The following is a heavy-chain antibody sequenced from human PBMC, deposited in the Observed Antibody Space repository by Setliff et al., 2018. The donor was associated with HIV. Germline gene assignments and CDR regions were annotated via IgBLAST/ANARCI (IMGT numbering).Heavy chain of an antibody. Sequence: SETLSLTCAVYGGSLSGYYWSWVRQSPGRGLEWIGEINQSGNTNFNPSLKSRLIISVDTSKSQFSLKLTSVTAADTALYYCAREGGQGYSGSGSFYHWNFDLWGRGTLVTAPQ. D-gene: IGHD3-10*01. CDR2: INQSGNT. CDR1: GGSLSGYY. J-gene: IGHJ2*01. CDR3: AREGGQGYSGSGSFYHWNFDL. V-gene: IGHV4-34*01.